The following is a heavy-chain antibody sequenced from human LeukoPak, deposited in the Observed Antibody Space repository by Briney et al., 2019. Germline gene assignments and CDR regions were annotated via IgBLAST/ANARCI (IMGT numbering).Heavy chain of an antibody. CDR1: GFTFSDYS. CDR2: IGGGSTNK. J-gene: IGHJ4*02. CDR3: ARENSGSYYQFDC. D-gene: IGHD1-26*01. V-gene: IGHV3-48*01. Sequence: PGGSLRLSCVASGFTFSDYSINWVRQAPGKGLEWVSYIGGGSTNKWYADSVKGRFTISRDDAKNSLYLQMNSLRPEDTAVYYCARENSGSYYQFDCWGQGTLVTVSS.